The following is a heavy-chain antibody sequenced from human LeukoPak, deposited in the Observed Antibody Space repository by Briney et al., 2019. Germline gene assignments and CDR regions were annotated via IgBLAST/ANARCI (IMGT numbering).Heavy chain of an antibody. J-gene: IGHJ4*02. CDR1: EFTFSSYA. CDR3: ARSPSTGTVDY. Sequence: GGSLRLSCAASEFTFSSYAMSWVRQAPGKGLEWVSTFSGSGGSTHYADSVKGRFTISRDNSKNTLYLQMNSLRAEDTAVYYCARSPSTGTVDYWGQGTLVTVSS. V-gene: IGHV3-23*01. D-gene: IGHD1-1*01. CDR2: FSGSGGST.